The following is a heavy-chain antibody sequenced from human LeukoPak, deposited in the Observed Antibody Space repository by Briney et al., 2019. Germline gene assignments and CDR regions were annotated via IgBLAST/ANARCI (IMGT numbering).Heavy chain of an antibody. Sequence: GASVKVSCNASGRTFSSYAISWVRQAPGQGLEWMGRIIPILGIANYAQKFQGRLTITADKSTSTAYMELSSLRSEDTAVYYCARDGAVAGTVVFDYSGQGTLVTVSS. D-gene: IGHD6-19*01. CDR3: ARDGAVAGTVVFDY. J-gene: IGHJ4*02. V-gene: IGHV1-69*04. CDR1: GRTFSSYA. CDR2: IIPILGIA.